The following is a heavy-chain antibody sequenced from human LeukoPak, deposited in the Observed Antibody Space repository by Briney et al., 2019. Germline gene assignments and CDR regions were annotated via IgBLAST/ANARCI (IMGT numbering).Heavy chain of an antibody. D-gene: IGHD3-22*01. Sequence: SETLSLTCTVSGGSISSYYWSWIRQPPGKGLEWIGYIYYSGITNYNPSLKSRVTISVDKSKNQFSLKLSSVTAADTAVYYCARASYSYDINGWVPFDYWGQGTLVTVSS. J-gene: IGHJ4*02. V-gene: IGHV4-59*12. CDR2: IYYSGIT. CDR1: GGSISSYY. CDR3: ARASYSYDINGWVPFDY.